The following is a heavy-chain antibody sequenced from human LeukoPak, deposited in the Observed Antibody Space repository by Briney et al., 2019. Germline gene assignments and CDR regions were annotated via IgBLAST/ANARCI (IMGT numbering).Heavy chain of an antibody. CDR3: ARGYSGKNPFDY. D-gene: IGHD4-23*01. CDR2: ISPYGGST. V-gene: IGHV3-64*02. CDR1: GFTFSSFS. J-gene: IGHJ4*02. Sequence: GGSLRLSCVASGFTFSSFSMHWVRQAPVKGREFISSISPYGGSTYYVDSAKGRFTVSRDNSKNTLYLQMGTLRPDDMAVYYCARGYSGKNPFDYWGQGTLVTVSS.